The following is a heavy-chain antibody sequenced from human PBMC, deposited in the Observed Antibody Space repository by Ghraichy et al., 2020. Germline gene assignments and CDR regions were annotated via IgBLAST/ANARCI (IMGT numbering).Heavy chain of an antibody. D-gene: IGHD1-26*01. Sequence: GGSLRLSCAVSGFTVNSNYMNWVRQAPGKGLEWVSGFGSGGSTYYADSVKGRFTISRDTSKNTLYLQLNSLTAEDTAVYYCARGRWEGFDYWGQGTLVTVSS. V-gene: IGHV3-53*01. CDR3: ARGRWEGFDY. CDR2: FGSGGST. J-gene: IGHJ4*02. CDR1: GFTVNSNY.